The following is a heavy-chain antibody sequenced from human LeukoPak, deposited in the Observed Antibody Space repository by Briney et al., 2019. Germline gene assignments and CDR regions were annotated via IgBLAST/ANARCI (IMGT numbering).Heavy chain of an antibody. V-gene: IGHV3-23*01. J-gene: IGHJ5*02. CDR2: ISGSGIYT. CDR3: AKDLSFWFDL. Sequence: GGSARLSCAASGFTFSSCSMNWVRQAPAKGLEWVSDISGSGIYTYYADSVKGRFTISRDNSKNTLYLQMNSLRAEDTAVYYCAKDLSFWFDLWGQGTLVTVSS. CDR1: GFTFSSCS.